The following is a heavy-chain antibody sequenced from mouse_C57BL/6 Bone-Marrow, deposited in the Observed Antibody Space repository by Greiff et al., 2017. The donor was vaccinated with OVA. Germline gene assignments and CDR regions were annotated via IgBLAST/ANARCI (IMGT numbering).Heavy chain of an antibody. V-gene: IGHV14-2*01. CDR1: GFNIKDYY. J-gene: IGHJ3*01. CDR2: IDPEDGET. Sequence: EVQLQQSGAELVKPGASVKLSCTASGFNIKDYYMHWVKQRTEQGLEWIGRIDPEDGETKYDPKFQGKATITADTSSNTAYLQLSSLTSEDTAVYYCARGVTFFWAYWGQGTLVTVSA. CDR3: ARGVTFFWAY. D-gene: IGHD2-1*01.